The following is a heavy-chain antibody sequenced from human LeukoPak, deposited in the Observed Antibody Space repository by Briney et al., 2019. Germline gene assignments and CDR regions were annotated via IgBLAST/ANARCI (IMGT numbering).Heavy chain of an antibody. J-gene: IGHJ6*02. V-gene: IGHV4-4*07. Sequence: SETLSLTCTVSGGSISSYYGSWIRQPAGKGLEWIGRIYTSGSTNYNPSLKSRVTISVDTSKNQFSLKLSSVTAADTAVYYCARDQRLDYYYYGMDVWSQGTTVTVSS. CDR3: ARDQRLDYYYYGMDV. CDR2: IYTSGST. D-gene: IGHD5-24*01. CDR1: GGSISSYY.